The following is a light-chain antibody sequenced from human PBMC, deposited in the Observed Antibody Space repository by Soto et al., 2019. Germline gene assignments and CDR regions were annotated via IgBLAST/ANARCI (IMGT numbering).Light chain of an antibody. Sequence: QPVLTHPASVSGSPGQSITISCTGTSSDVGSYNLVSWYQQHPGKAPKLMIYEGSKRPSGVSNRFSGSKSGNTASLTISGLQAEDEADYYYCSYAGSYVFGTGTKVTVL. V-gene: IGLV2-23*01. CDR2: EGS. CDR3: CSYAGSYV. CDR1: SSDVGSYNL. J-gene: IGLJ1*01.